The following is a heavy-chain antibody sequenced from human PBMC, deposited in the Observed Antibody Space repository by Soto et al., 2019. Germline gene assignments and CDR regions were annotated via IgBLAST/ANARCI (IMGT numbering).Heavy chain of an antibody. D-gene: IGHD6-19*01. Sequence: GGSLRLSCAASGFTFRSYSMNWVRQAPGKGLEWVSSISSSSSYIYYADSVKGRFTISRDNAKNSLYLQMNSLRAEDTAVYYCARRGGGWNFDYWGQGTLVTVSS. CDR3: ARRGGGWNFDY. V-gene: IGHV3-21*01. CDR2: ISSSSSYI. J-gene: IGHJ4*02. CDR1: GFTFRSYS.